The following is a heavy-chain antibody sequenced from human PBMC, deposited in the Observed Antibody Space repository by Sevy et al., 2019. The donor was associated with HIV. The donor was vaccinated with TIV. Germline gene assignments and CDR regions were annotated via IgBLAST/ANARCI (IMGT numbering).Heavy chain of an antibody. D-gene: IGHD3-16*01. Sequence: GGSLRLSCAASGFTFNSYGMHWVRQAPGKGLEWVAFIQYDGDNKYYADSVKGRFTISRDNAKKTLYVQMTSLRTEDTAVYYCAKDPLISLGADLFEYWGQGTLVTVSS. J-gene: IGHJ4*02. CDR3: AKDPLISLGADLFEY. CDR1: GFTFNSYG. V-gene: IGHV3-30*02. CDR2: IQYDGDNK.